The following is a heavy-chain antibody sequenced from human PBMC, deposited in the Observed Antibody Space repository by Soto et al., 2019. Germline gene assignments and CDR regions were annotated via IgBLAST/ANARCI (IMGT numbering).Heavy chain of an antibody. D-gene: IGHD1-26*01. J-gene: IGHJ4*02. CDR2: IDYNGVT. CDR3: GKVLVGATRLRNTDSDF. Sequence: PSETLCFTCAFCGGSIETKDYFWGWIRQPPGKGLEWIGSIDYNGVTSYDPSLKSRVAISKDTSKNQFSLTMTSVTAADTAVYHCGKVLVGATRLRNTDSDFWGQGILVTVSS. V-gene: IGHV4-39*01. CDR1: GGSIETKDYF.